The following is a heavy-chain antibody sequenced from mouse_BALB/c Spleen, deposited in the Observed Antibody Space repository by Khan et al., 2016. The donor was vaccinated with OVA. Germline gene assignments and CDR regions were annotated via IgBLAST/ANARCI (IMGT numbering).Heavy chain of an antibody. V-gene: IGHV3-2*02. J-gene: IGHJ4*01. CDR3: SRKNYSGYAMDY. CDR1: GYSITSGYA. CDR2: ISYSGST. D-gene: IGHD1-1*01. Sequence: EVQLQESGPGLVKPSQSLSLTCTVTGYSITSGYARNWIRQFPGNKLEWMGYISYSGSTSYNPSLRSRISITRDTSKNQFFLLLNSVTTEDTATSYFSRKNYSGYAMDYWGQGTSVTVSS.